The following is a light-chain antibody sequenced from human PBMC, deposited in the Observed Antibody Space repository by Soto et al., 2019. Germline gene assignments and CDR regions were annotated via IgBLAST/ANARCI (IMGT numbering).Light chain of an antibody. J-gene: IGKJ4*01. CDR1: HTVANF. CDR2: DVS. Sequence: DTVLIQSPATLSLSPGERATLSCRASHTVANFLAWYQHKAGQAPRLLIYDVSHRATGIPARFSGSGSGTDFTLTISSLEPDDFAVYYCQQRGNWPPTFGGGTKVEIK. CDR3: QQRGNWPPT. V-gene: IGKV3-11*01.